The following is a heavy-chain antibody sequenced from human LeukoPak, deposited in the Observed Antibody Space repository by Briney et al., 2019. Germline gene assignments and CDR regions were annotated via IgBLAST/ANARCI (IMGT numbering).Heavy chain of an antibody. CDR2: ISGSGGNT. D-gene: IGHD3-10*01. Sequence: GGSVTLSCAASGFTFSSNPMGWVRQAPGEGREWVLAISGSGGNTYYADPVKGRFTISRDNSKNTLFLQMNSLRAEDTAVYYSAKELIDRGITWGFDYWGQGTLVTVSS. CDR3: AKELIDRGITWGFDY. CDR1: GFTFSSNP. J-gene: IGHJ4*02. V-gene: IGHV3-23*01.